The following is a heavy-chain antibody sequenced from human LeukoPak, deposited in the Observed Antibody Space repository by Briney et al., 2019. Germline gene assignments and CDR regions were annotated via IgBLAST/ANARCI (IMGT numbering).Heavy chain of an antibody. D-gene: IGHD2-21*02. V-gene: IGHV3-23*01. J-gene: IGHJ4*02. CDR2: ITGSGDTT. Sequence: AGGSLRLSCAASGFTFSTYSMNWFRLAPGKGLEWVSGITGSGDTTNYADSVRGRFTISRDSSKNTLYLQMNNLGAEDTAVYFCAKGKWETASYDPWDYWGQGTLVTVSS. CDR1: GFTFSTYS. CDR3: AKGKWETASYDPWDY.